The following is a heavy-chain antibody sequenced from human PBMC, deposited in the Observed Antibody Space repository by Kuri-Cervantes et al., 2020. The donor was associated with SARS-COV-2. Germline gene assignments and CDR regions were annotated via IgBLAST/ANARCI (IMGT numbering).Heavy chain of an antibody. J-gene: IGHJ4*02. CDR3: ARDIPTPGYSSGWKYYFDS. CDR2: ISSSSSTI. CDR1: GFTFSSYS. Sequence: GGSLRLSCAASGFTFSSYSMNWVRQAPGKGLEWVSYISSSSSTIYYADSVKGRFTISRDNAKNSLYLQMNSLRAEDTAVYYCARDIPTPGYSSGWKYYFDSWGQGTLVTVSS. V-gene: IGHV3-48*01. D-gene: IGHD6-19*01.